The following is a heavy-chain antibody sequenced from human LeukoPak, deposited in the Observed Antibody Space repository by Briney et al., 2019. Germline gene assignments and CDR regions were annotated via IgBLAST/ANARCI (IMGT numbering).Heavy chain of an antibody. CDR1: GYTFTSYA. CDR2: INTNTGNP. J-gene: IGHJ4*02. CDR3: ARAPYSSGWYPFGSFDY. V-gene: IGHV7-4-1*02. D-gene: IGHD6-19*01. Sequence: GASVKVSCKASGYTFTSYAMNWVRQAPGQGLEWMGWINTNTGNPTYAQGFTGRFVFSLDTSVSTAYLQMSSLKAEDTAVYYCARAPYSSGWYPFGSFDYWGQGTLVTVSS.